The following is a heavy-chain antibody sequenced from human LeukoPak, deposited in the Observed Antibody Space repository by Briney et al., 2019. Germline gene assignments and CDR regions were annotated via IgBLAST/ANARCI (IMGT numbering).Heavy chain of an antibody. Sequence: GGSLRLSCAASGFTFNRYSMNWVRQAPGKGLEWVSSISSSGDYIYYADSVKGRFTISRDNAKMYLHMNSLRGEDSAVYYCTRGGYSSSWFWNDWGQGTLVTVSS. J-gene: IGHJ4*02. CDR1: GFTFNRYS. CDR3: TRGGYSSSWFWND. CDR2: ISSSGDYI. D-gene: IGHD6-13*01. V-gene: IGHV3-21*01.